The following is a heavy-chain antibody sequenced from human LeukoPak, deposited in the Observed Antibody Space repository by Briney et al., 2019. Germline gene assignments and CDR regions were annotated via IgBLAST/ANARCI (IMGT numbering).Heavy chain of an antibody. CDR3: ARDPSSVLGGSGPLDY. J-gene: IGHJ4*02. V-gene: IGHV3-20*04. CDR1: GFTFDDYG. D-gene: IGHD3-16*01. CDR2: INWNGGST. Sequence: GGSLRLSCAASGFTFDDYGMSWVRQAPGKGLEWVSGINWNGGSTGYADSVKGRFTISRDNAKNTLYLQMNSLRAEDTAVCYCARDPSSVLGGSGPLDYWGQGTLVTVSS.